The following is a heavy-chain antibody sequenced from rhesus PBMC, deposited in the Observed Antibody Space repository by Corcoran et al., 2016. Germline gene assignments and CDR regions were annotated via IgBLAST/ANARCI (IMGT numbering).Heavy chain of an antibody. Sequence: QVQLVQSGAEVKKPAASVKVSCKASGFTFGSHAISWVRQAPGQGVEWMRVIMPIVVITNYAEKFQGRITITAETSTSTAYMELSSLRSEDTAVYYCARGPKPTTVNWYFDLWGPGTPITISS. J-gene: IGHJ2*01. D-gene: IGHD4-35*01. V-gene: IGHV1-198*02. CDR2: IMPIVVIT. CDR3: ARGPKPTTVNWYFDL. CDR1: GFTFGSHA.